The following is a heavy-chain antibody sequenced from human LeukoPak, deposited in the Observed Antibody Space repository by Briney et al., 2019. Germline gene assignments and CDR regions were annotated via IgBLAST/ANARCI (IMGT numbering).Heavy chain of an antibody. Sequence: PGGSLRLSCAASGFTFDDYAMHWVRQAPGKGLEGVSGINWNSGSIGYVDSVKGRFTSSRDNGKNSLYLQMNSLRAEDTALYYCARGYYASSGSAFYYFDYWGQGTLVTVS. CDR1: GFTFDDYA. CDR3: ARGYYASSGSAFYYFDY. CDR2: INWNSGSI. J-gene: IGHJ4*02. V-gene: IGHV3-9*01. D-gene: IGHD3-22*01.